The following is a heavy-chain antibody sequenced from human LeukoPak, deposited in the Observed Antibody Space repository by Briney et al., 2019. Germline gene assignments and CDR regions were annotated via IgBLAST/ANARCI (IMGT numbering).Heavy chain of an antibody. CDR1: GFTFSSYG. J-gene: IGHJ6*03. V-gene: IGHV3-30*02. CDR3: AKPITDFGEYYYYMDV. Sequence: GGSLRLSCAASGFTFSSYGMHWVRQAPGKGLEWVAFIRYDGSNKYYADSVKGRFTISRDNSKNTLYLQMNSLRAEDTAVYYCAKPITDFGEYYYYMDVWGKGTTVTVSS. CDR2: IRYDGSNK. D-gene: IGHD3-3*01.